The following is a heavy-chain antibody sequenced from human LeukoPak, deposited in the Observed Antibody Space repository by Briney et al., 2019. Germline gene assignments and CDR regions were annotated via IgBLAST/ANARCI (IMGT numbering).Heavy chain of an antibody. CDR3: ATHSSGWPYYFDY. V-gene: IGHV3-30*02. D-gene: IGHD6-19*01. J-gene: IGHJ4*02. CDR1: GFTFTTYG. Sequence: GGSLRLSYAASGFTFTTYGMHWVRRAPGKGLEWVAFIRSDGSIEYYADSVKGRFTISRDNSKSTLYLHMNSLRAEDTAVYYCATHSSGWPYYFDYWGQGTLVTVSS. CDR2: IRSDGSIE.